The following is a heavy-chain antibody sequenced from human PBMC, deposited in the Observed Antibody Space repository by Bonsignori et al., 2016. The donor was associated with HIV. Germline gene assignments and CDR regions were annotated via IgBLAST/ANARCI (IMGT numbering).Heavy chain of an antibody. CDR2: VYYSGST. V-gene: IGHV4-39*07. CDR3: GRDKAGSAGRAFGGNWFDP. J-gene: IGHJ5*02. Sequence: PGKGLEWIGSVYYSGSTNFNPSLSSRVAISLDTSKNQFFLKMNSVTAADTAIYYCGRDKAGSAGRAFGGNWFDPWGQGTLVTVSS. D-gene: IGHD6-13*01.